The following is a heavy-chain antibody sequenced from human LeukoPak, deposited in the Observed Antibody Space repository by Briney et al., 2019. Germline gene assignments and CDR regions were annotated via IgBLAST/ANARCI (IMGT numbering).Heavy chain of an antibody. D-gene: IGHD6-13*01. CDR3: ARDQQHLGSFDY. V-gene: IGHV3-20*04. Sequence: GGSLRLSCVASGFTFDDYGMSWVRQAPGKGLEWVSGINWNGGSTGYADSVKGRFTISRDNAKNSLYLQMSSLRAEDMALYYCARDQQHLGSFDYWGQGTLVTVSS. J-gene: IGHJ4*02. CDR2: INWNGGST. CDR1: GFTFDDYG.